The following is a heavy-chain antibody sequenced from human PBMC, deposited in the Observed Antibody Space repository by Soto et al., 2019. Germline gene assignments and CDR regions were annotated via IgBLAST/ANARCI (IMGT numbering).Heavy chain of an antibody. D-gene: IGHD2-15*01. CDR3: ARDLGGCSAGSCRYNWFDP. Sequence: SVKVSCKASEGTFSSYAISWVRQAPGQGLVWMGGIIPLYGTTNYAQKFQDRGTITADESTSTAYMELSSLRSQDTAVYYCARDLGGCSAGSCRYNWFDPWGQGTLVTVSS. CDR1: EGTFSSYA. V-gene: IGHV1-69*13. J-gene: IGHJ5*02. CDR2: IIPLYGTT.